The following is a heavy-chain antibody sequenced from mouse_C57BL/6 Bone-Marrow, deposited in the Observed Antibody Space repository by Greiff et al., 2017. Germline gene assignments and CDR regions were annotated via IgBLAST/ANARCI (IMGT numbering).Heavy chain of an antibody. J-gene: IGHJ3*01. CDR2: IDPSDSYT. D-gene: IGHD2-5*01. CDR1: GYTFTSYW. CDR3: GRWGYSKEFAY. V-gene: IGHV1-69*01. Sequence: QVQLQQPGAELVMPGASVKLSCKASGYTFTSYWMHWVKQRPGQGLEWIGEIDPSDSYTNYNQKFKGKSTLTVDKSSSTAYMQLSSMTSDESAVYYCGRWGYSKEFAYWGQGTLVTVSA.